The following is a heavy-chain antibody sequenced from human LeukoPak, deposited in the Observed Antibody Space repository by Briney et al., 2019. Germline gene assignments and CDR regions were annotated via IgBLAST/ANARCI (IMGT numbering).Heavy chain of an antibody. CDR3: AKAPVTSCRGAYCYPFDY. CDR1: GFTFSSYG. D-gene: IGHD2-21*01. CDR2: ISSTDAGT. J-gene: IGHJ4*02. V-gene: IGHV3-23*01. Sequence: GGSLRLSCAASGFTFSSYGMSWVRQAPGKGLEWVSAISSTDAGTYHADSVRGRFTISRDSSKNTLYLQMNSLRAEDAAVYYCAKAPVTSCRGAYCYPFDYWGQGTLVTVSS.